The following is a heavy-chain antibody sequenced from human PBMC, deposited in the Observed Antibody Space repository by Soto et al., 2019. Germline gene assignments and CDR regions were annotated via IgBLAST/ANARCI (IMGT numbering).Heavy chain of an antibody. V-gene: IGHV3-23*01. CDR1: GFTFSSYA. D-gene: IGHD2-15*01. CDR3: AKDPCSGGSCYERGYFDY. J-gene: IGHJ4*02. CDR2: ISGSGGST. Sequence: EVQLLESGGGLVQPGGSLRLSCAASGFTFSSYAMSWVRQAPGKGLEWVSAISGSGGSTYYADSVKGRFTISRDNSKNTLYLQMNSLRAEDTAVYYCAKDPCSGGSCYERGYFDYWGQGTLVTVSS.